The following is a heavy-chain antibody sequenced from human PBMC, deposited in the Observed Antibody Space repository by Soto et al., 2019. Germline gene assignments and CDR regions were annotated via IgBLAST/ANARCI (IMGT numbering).Heavy chain of an antibody. CDR2: INWNSDNI. Sequence: SLRLSCAPPEFSFGDYAMYWVRQAPGKGLEWVSGINWNSDNIGYADSVKGRFTISRDNSKNTLSLQMNSLRPDDTAVYYCARASGAHYYPGTLLDWGLGTGVIVSS. CDR3: ARASGAHYYPGTLLD. CDR1: EFSFGDYA. D-gene: IGHD3-10*01. V-gene: IGHV3-9*01. J-gene: IGHJ4*01.